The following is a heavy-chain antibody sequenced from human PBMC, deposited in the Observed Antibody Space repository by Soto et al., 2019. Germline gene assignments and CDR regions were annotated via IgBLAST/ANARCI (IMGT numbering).Heavy chain of an antibody. CDR2: AYYSGDT. Sequence: SETLSPTCSVSGGSISRYYLSWIRQPPGKGLEWIGYAYYSGDTGYNPSLQSRVTMAVDTSKNQVSLKLTSVTAADTAVYYCARDRSTYGGGGTGEVKENWFDPWGQGALVTVSS. CDR3: ARDRSTYGGGGTGEVKENWFDP. V-gene: IGHV4-59*01. J-gene: IGHJ5*02. CDR1: GGSISRYY. D-gene: IGHD2-8*01.